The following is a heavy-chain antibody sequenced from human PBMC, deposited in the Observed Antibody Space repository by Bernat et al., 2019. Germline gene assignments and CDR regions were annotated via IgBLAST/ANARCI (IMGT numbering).Heavy chain of an antibody. CDR3: ARQDDFWSGFVV. D-gene: IGHD3-3*01. CDR2: IYSDGST. V-gene: IGHV3-66*04. Sequence: EVQLVESGGNLVQPGGSLRLSCAASGFTVSSNYMSWVRQAPGKGLEWVSTIYSDGSTYYADSVKGRFVSSRDNSKNTLFLHMSRLRAADMALYYCARQDDFWSGFVVWGQGTLVTVSS. J-gene: IGHJ5*02. CDR1: GFTVSSNY.